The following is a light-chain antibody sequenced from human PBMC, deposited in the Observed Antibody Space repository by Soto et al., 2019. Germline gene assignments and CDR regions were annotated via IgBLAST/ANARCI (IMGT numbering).Light chain of an antibody. Sequence: QSVLTQPPSASGTPGQRVTISCSGSSSNIGSNYVYWYQQLPGTAPKLLIFSNNQRPSGVPDRFSGSKSGTSASLAISGLRPEDEADYYCAAWDDSLSGHVVFGGGTKLTVL. V-gene: IGLV1-47*02. CDR2: SNN. CDR3: AAWDDSLSGHVV. CDR1: SSNIGSNY. J-gene: IGLJ2*01.